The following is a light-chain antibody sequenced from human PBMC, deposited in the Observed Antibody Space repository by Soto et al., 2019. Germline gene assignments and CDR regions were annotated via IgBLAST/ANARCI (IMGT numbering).Light chain of an antibody. CDR1: QSISSW. CDR3: QQSYSTPT. V-gene: IGKV1-5*01. J-gene: IGKJ5*01. Sequence: IHMTHSPSTLSASVGDMVTITFRASQSISSWLAWYQQKPGKAPKLLIYDASSLESGVPSRFSGSGSGTDFTLTISSLQPEDFATYYCQQSYSTPTFGQGTRLQIK. CDR2: DAS.